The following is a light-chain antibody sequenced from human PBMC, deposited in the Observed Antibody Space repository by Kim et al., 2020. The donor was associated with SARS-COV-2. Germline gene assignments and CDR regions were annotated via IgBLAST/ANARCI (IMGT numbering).Light chain of an antibody. CDR1: SLRSYD. V-gene: IGLV3-19*01. J-gene: IGLJ2*01. CDR3: NSRDSSGNHVV. Sequence: SSELTQDPTGAVTSGQTNWSNSHRDSLRSYDGSWYQQKPGQAPVLVIYGKNNRPSGIPDRFSGSSSGNTASLTITGAQAEDEADYYCNSRDSSGNHVVFG. CDR2: GKN.